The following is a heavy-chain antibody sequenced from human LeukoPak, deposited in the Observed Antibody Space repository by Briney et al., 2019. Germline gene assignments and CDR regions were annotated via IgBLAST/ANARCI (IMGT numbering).Heavy chain of an antibody. CDR2: FDPEDGET. CDR3: ATAPPPLPYRSGSRKALDY. D-gene: IGHD3-22*01. Sequence: ASVKVSCKASGYTFTSYYMHWVRQAPGKGLEWMGGFDPEDGETIYAQKFQGRVTMTEDTSTDTAYMELSSLRSEDTAVYYCATAPPPLPYRSGSRKALDYWGQGTLVTVSS. J-gene: IGHJ4*02. V-gene: IGHV1-24*01. CDR1: GYTFTSYY.